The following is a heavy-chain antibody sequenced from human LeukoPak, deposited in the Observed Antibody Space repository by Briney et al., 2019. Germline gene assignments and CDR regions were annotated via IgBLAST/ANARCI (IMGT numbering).Heavy chain of an antibody. V-gene: IGHV3-23*01. D-gene: IGHD4-17*01. CDR1: GFTFRSYA. CDR2: ISGSGGST. J-gene: IGHJ1*01. Sequence: PGGSLRLSCAASGFTFRSYAMSWVRQAPGKGLEWVSDISGSGGSTYYADSVKGRFIISRDNSKNTLYLEMNSLRAEDTAAYHCAKRETTVTTNFERWGQGTLVTVSS. CDR3: AKRETTVTTNFER.